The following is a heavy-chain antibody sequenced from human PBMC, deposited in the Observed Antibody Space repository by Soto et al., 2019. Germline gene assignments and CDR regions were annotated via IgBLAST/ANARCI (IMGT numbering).Heavy chain of an antibody. Sequence: SQTLSLTCAISGDSVSSNSAAWNWIRQSPSRGLEWLGRTYYRSKWYNDYAVSVKSRITINPDTSKNQFSLQLNSVTPEDTAVYYCARENHVLRYFDWLPGRDYYYGMDFWGQGTTVTVSS. CDR2: TYYRSKWYN. CDR3: ARENHVLRYFDWLPGRDYYYGMDF. V-gene: IGHV6-1*01. D-gene: IGHD3-9*01. CDR1: GDSVSSNSAA. J-gene: IGHJ6*02.